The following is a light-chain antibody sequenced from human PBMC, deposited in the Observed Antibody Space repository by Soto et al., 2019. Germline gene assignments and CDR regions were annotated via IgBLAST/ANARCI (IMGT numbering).Light chain of an antibody. CDR2: DAS. Sequence: EIVLTQSPATLSLSPGERATLSCRASQSVSSSLAWYQQKPGQAPRLLIYDASTRATGIPARFSGSGSGTDFTLTISTLEPEDFAVYYCQQRSNWPRDTFGQGTKLEIK. J-gene: IGKJ2*01. V-gene: IGKV3-11*01. CDR1: QSVSSS. CDR3: QQRSNWPRDT.